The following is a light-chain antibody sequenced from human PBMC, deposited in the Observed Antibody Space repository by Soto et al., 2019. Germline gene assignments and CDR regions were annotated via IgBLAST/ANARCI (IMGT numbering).Light chain of an antibody. CDR2: EVS. CDR1: SSDVGNYDY. V-gene: IGLV2-14*01. J-gene: IGLJ1*01. Sequence: QSVLTQPASVSGSPGQSITISCTGTSSDVGNYDYVSWYQLHPGKAPKLMVFEVSNRPSGVSYRFSGSKSGNTASLTISGLQAEDEADYFCSSYSISTAYLFGTGTKVT. CDR3: SSYSISTAYL.